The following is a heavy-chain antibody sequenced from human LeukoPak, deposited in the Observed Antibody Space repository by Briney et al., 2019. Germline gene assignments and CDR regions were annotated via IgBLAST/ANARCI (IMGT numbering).Heavy chain of an antibody. Sequence: PGGPLRLSCAASGFTLSSYVMNWVRPAPGKGLDWVAHISSSGSTIYYADSVKGRFTISRDNAKNSLYLQMNSLRAEDTAVYYCARGGRYCSSTSCYGLDYWGQGTLVTVSS. CDR3: ARGGRYCSSTSCYGLDY. J-gene: IGHJ4*02. CDR1: GFTLSSYV. D-gene: IGHD2-2*01. CDR2: ISSSGSTI. V-gene: IGHV3-48*03.